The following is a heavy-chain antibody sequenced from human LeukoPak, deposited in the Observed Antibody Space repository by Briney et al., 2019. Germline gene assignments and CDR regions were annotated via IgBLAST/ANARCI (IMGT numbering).Heavy chain of an antibody. D-gene: IGHD3-10*01. CDR3: ARDRGVITSRWYYYGMDV. V-gene: IGHV1-2*02. Sequence: GASVKVSCKASGYTFTDYYIHWVRQAPGQGLEWMGWFNPNSGGTNYAQKLQGRVTMTRDTSISTAYMELSRLRPDDTAVYYCARDRGVITSRWYYYGMDVWGQGTTVTVSS. J-gene: IGHJ6*02. CDR2: FNPNSGGT. CDR1: GYTFTDYY.